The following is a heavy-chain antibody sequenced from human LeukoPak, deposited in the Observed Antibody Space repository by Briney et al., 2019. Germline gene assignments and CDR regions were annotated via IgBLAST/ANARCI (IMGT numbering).Heavy chain of an antibody. D-gene: IGHD3-9*01. CDR2: ISRTGSHI. J-gene: IGHJ5*02. Sequence: GGSLRLSCAASGFNLSGYTMNWVRQAPGKGLEWVSSISRTGSHIFYADSLKGRFIISKDDTKNFLFPQMNSLSAEDTAFYYCVRGIDYDILTGSPPRFDPWGQGTLVTVSS. CDR1: GFNLSGYT. CDR3: VRGIDYDILTGSPPRFDP. V-gene: IGHV3-21*06.